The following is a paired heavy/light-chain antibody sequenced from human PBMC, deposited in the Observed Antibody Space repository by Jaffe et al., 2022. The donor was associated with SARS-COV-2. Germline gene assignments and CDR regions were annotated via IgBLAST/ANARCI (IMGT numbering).Heavy chain of an antibody. J-gene: IGHJ6*02. D-gene: IGHD4-17*01. CDR3: ARDGGDDYGGQGRGAYYYYGMDV. CDR1: GFTFSSYG. Sequence: QVQLVESGGGVVQPGRSLRLSCAASGFTFSSYGMHWVRQAPGKGLEWVAVIWSDGDNKYYADSVKGRITISRDNSRNTLYLQMNSLRAEDTAVYYCARDGGDDYGGQGRGAYYYYGMDVWGQGTTVTVSS. V-gene: IGHV3-33*01. CDR2: IWSDGDNK.
Light chain of an antibody. CDR3: QQANSFPLT. CDR1: QGISDW. CDR2: AAS. Sequence: DIQMTQSPSSVSASVGDRVTITCRASQGISDWLAWYQQTPGKAPNLLIYAASNLQSGVPSRFSGSGSGTDFTLTITSLQPEDFATYYCQQANSFPLTFGGGTKVEIK. V-gene: IGKV1-12*01. J-gene: IGKJ4*01.